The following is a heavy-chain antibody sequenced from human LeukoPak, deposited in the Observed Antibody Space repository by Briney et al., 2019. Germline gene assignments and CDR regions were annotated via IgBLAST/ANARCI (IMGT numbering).Heavy chain of an antibody. CDR2: INSDGSKT. D-gene: IGHD3-3*01. J-gene: IGHJ4*02. CDR1: GFTFSSCW. CDR3: ARRIESYDFWSAYYTPDY. Sequence: PGGSLRLSCAASGFTFSSCWMYWVRQAPGKGLVWVSRINSDGSKTRYADSVKGRFTISRDNAKNTLYLQMNSLRAEDTAVYYCARRIESYDFWSAYYTPDYWGQGTPVTVSS. V-gene: IGHV3-74*01.